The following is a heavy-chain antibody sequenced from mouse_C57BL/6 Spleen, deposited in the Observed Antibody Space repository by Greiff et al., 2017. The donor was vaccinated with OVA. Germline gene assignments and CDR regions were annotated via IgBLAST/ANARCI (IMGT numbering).Heavy chain of an antibody. Sequence: QVQLQQSGPELVKPGASVKISCKASGYAFSSSWLNWVTQRPGKGLEWIGRIYPGDGDTNYNGKFKGKATLTADKSSSTAYMQLSSLTSEDSAVYFCARSDDEDYAMDYWGQGTSVTVSS. CDR2: IYPGDGDT. CDR3: ARSDDEDYAMDY. D-gene: IGHD2-3*01. J-gene: IGHJ4*01. V-gene: IGHV1-82*01. CDR1: GYAFSSSW.